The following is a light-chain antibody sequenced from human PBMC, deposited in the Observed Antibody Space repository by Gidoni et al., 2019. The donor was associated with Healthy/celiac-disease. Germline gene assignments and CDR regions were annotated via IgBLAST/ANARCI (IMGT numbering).Light chain of an antibody. Sequence: ILLTQSPATLSWSPGDSATLSCRASQSVSSYLAWYQQKPGQAPRLLIDDASSRATSTPARCSGSGSGTDFTLTISSLEHEDFAVYYCQQRSNWGSFTFGPGTKVDIK. CDR2: DAS. CDR3: QQRSNWGSFT. V-gene: IGKV3-11*01. CDR1: QSVSSY. J-gene: IGKJ3*01.